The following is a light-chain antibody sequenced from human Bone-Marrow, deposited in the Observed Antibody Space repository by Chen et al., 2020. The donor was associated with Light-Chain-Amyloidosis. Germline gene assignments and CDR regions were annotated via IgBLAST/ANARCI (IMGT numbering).Light chain of an antibody. CDR1: QGSTNY. Sequence: DIQIPQSPSSLSASVGDRVISTCHASQGSTNYVTWYQQRPGKAPKLLIYDAFNLGTGVPSRFSGSASGPDYTLTISSLQPEDIATYYCQQYDSLPLTFGGGTKVEIQ. V-gene: IGKV1-33*01. J-gene: IGKJ4*01. CDR3: QQYDSLPLT. CDR2: DAF.